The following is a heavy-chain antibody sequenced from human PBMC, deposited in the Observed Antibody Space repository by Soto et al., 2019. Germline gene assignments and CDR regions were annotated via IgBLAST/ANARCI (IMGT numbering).Heavy chain of an antibody. Sequence: QVQLVESGGGLVKPGGSLRLSCAASGFTFSDYYMNWIRQAPGKGLEWVSYISRSGSTIYYADSVKGRFTISRDNAKNSLYLQMNSPRAEDTAVYYCARARLTVPSKYDLDVWGQGTTVTVSS. CDR2: ISRSGSTI. CDR3: ARARLTVPSKYDLDV. CDR1: GFTFSDYY. D-gene: IGHD1-20*01. V-gene: IGHV3-11*01. J-gene: IGHJ6*02.